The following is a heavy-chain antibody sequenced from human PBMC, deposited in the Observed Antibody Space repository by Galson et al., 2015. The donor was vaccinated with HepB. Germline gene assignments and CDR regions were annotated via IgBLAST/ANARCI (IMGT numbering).Heavy chain of an antibody. Sequence: SLRLSCAASGFTFSSYWMHWVRQAPGKGLVWVSHINKDGSSTSYADSVKGRFTISRDNAKNTLYLQMNSLGAEDTAVYYCARGGVGGNFDSWGQGTLVTVSS. J-gene: IGHJ4*02. CDR3: ARGGVGGNFDS. CDR2: INKDGSST. V-gene: IGHV3-74*01. D-gene: IGHD1-26*01. CDR1: GFTFSSYW.